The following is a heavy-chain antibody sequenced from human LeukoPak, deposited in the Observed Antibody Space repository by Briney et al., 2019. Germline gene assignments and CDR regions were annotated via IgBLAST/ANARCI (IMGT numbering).Heavy chain of an antibody. D-gene: IGHD3-10*01. CDR3: ARAFGDLRFGDAFDI. V-gene: IGHV1-18*01. J-gene: IGHJ3*02. CDR1: GYTFTSYG. CDR2: ISAYNGNT. Sequence: ASVKVSCKASGYTFTSYGISWVRQAPGQGLEWMGWISAYNGNTNYAQKLQGRVTMTTDTSTSTAYMELRSLRSDDTAVYYCARAFGDLRFGDAFDIWGQGTMVTVSS.